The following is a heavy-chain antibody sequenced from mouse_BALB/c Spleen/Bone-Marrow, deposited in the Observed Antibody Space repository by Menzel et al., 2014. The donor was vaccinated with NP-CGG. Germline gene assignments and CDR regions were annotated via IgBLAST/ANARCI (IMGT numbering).Heavy chain of an antibody. CDR3: ARGGISVDY. Sequence: QVQLQQSGAELVRPGSSVKISCKASGYAFXVYWMNWVKQRPGQGLEWIGQIYPGDGDTNYNGKFKGRATPTADKSSNTAYMQLSSLTSEDSAVYSCARGGISVDYWGQGTTLTVSS. J-gene: IGHJ2*01. CDR2: IYPGDGDT. CDR1: GYAFXVYW. V-gene: IGHV1-80*01.